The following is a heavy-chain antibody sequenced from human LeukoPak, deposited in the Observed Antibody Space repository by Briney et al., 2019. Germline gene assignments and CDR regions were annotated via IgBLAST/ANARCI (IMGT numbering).Heavy chain of an antibody. J-gene: IGHJ4*02. CDR2: ISSSGNLI. D-gene: IGHD1-1*01. Sequence: PGGSLRLSCEASGLTFSSYDMNCVRQAPGKGLEWVSYISSSGNLIHYADSVKGRFTFSRDNARNSLYLQMNSLRADDTAIYYCAREGGWNDFDYWGQGTLVTVSS. CDR1: GLTFSSYD. V-gene: IGHV3-48*03. CDR3: AREGGWNDFDY.